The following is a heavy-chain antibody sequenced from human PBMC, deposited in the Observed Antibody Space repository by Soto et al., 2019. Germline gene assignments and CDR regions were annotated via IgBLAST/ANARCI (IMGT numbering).Heavy chain of an antibody. CDR2: INPDNGNT. CDR1: GYTFTRYT. CDR3: ARGIATGELDP. V-gene: IGHV1-3*01. D-gene: IGHD2-15*01. J-gene: IGHJ5*02. Sequence: QVQLVQSGAEVKKPGASVKISCKASGYTFTRYTMNWVRQAPGQRLEWMGWINPDNGNTKSSQKFQDRVIITRDTSASAAYMALRSLRSGDTAVYYCARGIATGELDPWGQGPRVTVSS.